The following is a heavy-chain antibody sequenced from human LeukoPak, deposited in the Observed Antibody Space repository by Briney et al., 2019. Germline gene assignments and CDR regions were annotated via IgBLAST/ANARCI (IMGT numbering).Heavy chain of an antibody. CDR1: GFTFSNAW. D-gene: IGHD1-26*01. CDR2: IKSKTDGGTT. V-gene: IGHV3-15*01. CDR3: TTDRDSGSYRPAFDI. J-gene: IGHJ3*02. Sequence: GGSLRLSCAASGFTFSNAWMSWVRQAPGKGLEWVGRIKSKTDGGTTDYAAPVKGRFTISRDDSKNTLYLQMNSLKTEDTAVYYCTTDRDSGSYRPAFDIWGQGTMVTVSS.